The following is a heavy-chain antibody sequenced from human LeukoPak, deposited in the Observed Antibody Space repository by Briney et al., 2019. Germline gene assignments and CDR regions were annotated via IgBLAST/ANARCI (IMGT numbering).Heavy chain of an antibody. D-gene: IGHD3-10*01. J-gene: IGHJ4*02. CDR1: GGSISSYY. CDR3: ASLWFGELLYDY. Sequence: SETLSLTCTVSGGSISSYYWSWIRQPPGKGLEWIGSIYHSGSTYYNPSLKSRVTISVDTSKNQFSLKLSSVTAADTAVYYCASLWFGELLYDYWGQGTLVTVSS. CDR2: IYHSGST. V-gene: IGHV4-38-2*02.